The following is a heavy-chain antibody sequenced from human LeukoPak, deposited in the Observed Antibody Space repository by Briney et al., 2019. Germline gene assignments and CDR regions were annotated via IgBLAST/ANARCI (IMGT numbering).Heavy chain of an antibody. J-gene: IGHJ4*02. Sequence: PGGSLRLSCVASGFTFSSYEFNWVRQAPGKGLEWVSAISGSGGSTYYADSVKGRFTISRDNSKNTLYLQMNSLRAEDTAVYYCAKDPSVAGTSDYWGQGTLVTVSS. CDR3: AKDPSVAGTSDY. CDR1: GFTFSSYE. D-gene: IGHD6-19*01. CDR2: ISGSGGST. V-gene: IGHV3-23*01.